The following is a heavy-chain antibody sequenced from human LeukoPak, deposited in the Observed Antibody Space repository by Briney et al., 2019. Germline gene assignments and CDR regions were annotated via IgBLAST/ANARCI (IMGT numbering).Heavy chain of an antibody. Sequence: SGTLSLTCAVSGGSISSTNWWSWVRPPPGKGLEWIGEIYHSGTTHYNPSLESRVTISLDKSKNQISLRLTSVTVADTAVYYCARDRQWGRFDYWGQGTLVTVSS. CDR3: ARDRQWGRFDY. CDR1: GGSISSTNW. CDR2: IYHSGTT. J-gene: IGHJ4*02. D-gene: IGHD6-19*01. V-gene: IGHV4-4*02.